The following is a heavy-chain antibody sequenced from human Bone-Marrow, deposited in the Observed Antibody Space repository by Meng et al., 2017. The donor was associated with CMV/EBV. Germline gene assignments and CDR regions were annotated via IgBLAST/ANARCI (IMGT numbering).Heavy chain of an antibody. CDR1: GFTFRSYW. J-gene: IGHJ5*02. D-gene: IGHD3-3*01. CDR3: ASNSIFALFDP. CDR2: IKPDGSEV. V-gene: IGHV3-7*01. Sequence: GGSRRRSCAASGFTFRSYWMSWGRQAPGKGLEWVATIKPDGSEVHYVDSVNGRFTISRDNAKNSLYLQMDSLRAEDTAVYYCASNSIFALFDPWGQGVLVTVSS.